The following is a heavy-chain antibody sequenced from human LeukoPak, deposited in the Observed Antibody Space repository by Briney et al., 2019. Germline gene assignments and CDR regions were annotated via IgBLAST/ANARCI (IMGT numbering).Heavy chain of an antibody. CDR1: GFTFSSSG. CDR2: IRDDGSKK. V-gene: IGHV3-30*02. CDR3: AKTQTIFGVVTLYYMDV. Sequence: LTGGSLRLSCAASGFTFSSSGMHWVRQAPGKGLEWVAFIRDDGSKKYYADSVKGRFTISRDNSKNTPYLQMNSLRAEDTAVYYCAKTQTIFGVVTLYYMDVWGKGTTVTVSS. D-gene: IGHD3-3*01. J-gene: IGHJ6*03.